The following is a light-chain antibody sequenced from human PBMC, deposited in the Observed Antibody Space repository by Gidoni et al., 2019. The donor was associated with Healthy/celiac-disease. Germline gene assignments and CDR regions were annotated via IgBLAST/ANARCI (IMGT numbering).Light chain of an antibody. V-gene: IGLV3-21*04. CDR3: QVWDSSSDVV. J-gene: IGLJ2*01. CDR2: YDS. Sequence: SYVLTQPPSVSVAPGKTARITCGGNNIGSKSVHWYQQKPGQAPVLVIYYDSDRPSGIPERFSGSNSGNTATLTISRVEAGDEADYYYQVWDSSSDVVFGGGTKLTVL. CDR1: NIGSKS.